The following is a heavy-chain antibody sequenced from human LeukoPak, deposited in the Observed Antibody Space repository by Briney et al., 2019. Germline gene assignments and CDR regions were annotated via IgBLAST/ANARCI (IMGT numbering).Heavy chain of an antibody. V-gene: IGHV6-1*01. Sequence: SQTLSLTCAISGDSVSSNSTAWNWIRQSPSRGLEWLGRTYYRSKWYNDYAVSVKSRITINPDTSKNQFSLQLKSVTPEDTAVYYCARVLRYCSGGNCYSGGLGYMDVRGKGTTVTISS. J-gene: IGHJ6*03. CDR2: TYYRSKWYN. CDR3: ARVLRYCSGGNCYSGGLGYMDV. D-gene: IGHD2-15*01. CDR1: GDSVSSNSTA.